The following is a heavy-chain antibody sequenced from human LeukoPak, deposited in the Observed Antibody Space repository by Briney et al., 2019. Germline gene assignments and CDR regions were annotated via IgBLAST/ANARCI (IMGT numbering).Heavy chain of an antibody. D-gene: IGHD3-3*01. CDR1: GGSISSYY. CDR3: ARALDYDFWSGYYRTDAFDI. Sequence: SETLSLTCTVSGGSISSYYWSWIRQPPAKGLEWIGYIYYSGSTNYNPSLKSRVTISVDTSKNQFSLKLSSVTAADTAVYYCARALDYDFWSGYYRTDAFDIWGQGTMVTVSS. V-gene: IGHV4-59*01. CDR2: IYYSGST. J-gene: IGHJ3*02.